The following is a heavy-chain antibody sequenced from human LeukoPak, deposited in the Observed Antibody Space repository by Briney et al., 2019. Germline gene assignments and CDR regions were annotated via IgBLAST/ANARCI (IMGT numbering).Heavy chain of an antibody. J-gene: IGHJ4*02. V-gene: IGHV1-2*06. CDR2: INPNSGGT. Sequence: ASVKVSCKASGYTFTGYYMHWVRQAPGQGLEWMGRINPNSGGTNYAQKFQGRVTMTRDTSISTAYMELSRLRSDDTAVYYCARDARYYDSSGIYDYWGQGTLVTVSS. D-gene: IGHD3-22*01. CDR1: GYTFTGYY. CDR3: ARDARYYDSSGIYDY.